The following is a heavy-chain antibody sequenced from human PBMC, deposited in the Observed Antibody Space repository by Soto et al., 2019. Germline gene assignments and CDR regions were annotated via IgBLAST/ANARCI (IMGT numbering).Heavy chain of an antibody. CDR2: IYYSGST. Sequence: PQETLSHNCTVSCGSPSSCCYLWGWIRQAPGEGVVWIGSIYYSGSTYYNPSLKRRVTISVDTSKNQFSLKLSSVTAADTAVYYCARGPKEDLTGYYYYYYMDVWGKGTTVTVSS. D-gene: IGHD3-9*01. CDR3: ARGPKEDLTGYYYYYYMDV. CDR1: CGSPSSCCYL. J-gene: IGHJ6*03. V-gene: IGHV4-39*01.